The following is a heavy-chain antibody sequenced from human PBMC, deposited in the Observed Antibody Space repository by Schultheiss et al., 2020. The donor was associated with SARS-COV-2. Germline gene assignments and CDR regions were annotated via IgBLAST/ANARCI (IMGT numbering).Heavy chain of an antibody. V-gene: IGHV3-23*01. CDR3: AKGGGRFLEWLSQYYYYGMDV. J-gene: IGHJ6*02. CDR1: GFTFTDYD. CDR2: ISGSGGST. D-gene: IGHD3-3*01. Sequence: GGSLRLSCAASGFTFTDYDMSWVRQAPGKGLEWVSAISGSGGSTYYADSVKGRFTISRDNSKNTLYLQMNSLRAEDTAVYYCAKGGGRFLEWLSQYYYYGMDVWGQGTTVTVSS.